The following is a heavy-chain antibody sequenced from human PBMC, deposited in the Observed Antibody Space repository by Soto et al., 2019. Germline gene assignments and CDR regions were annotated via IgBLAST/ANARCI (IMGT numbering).Heavy chain of an antibody. CDR1: GFTFSSYA. V-gene: IGHV3-64D*06. CDR3: EKARCGCDYFDY. CDR2: ISSNGGST. D-gene: IGHD5-12*01. J-gene: IGHJ4*02. Sequence: GGSLRLSCSASGFTFSSYAMHWVRQAPGKGLEYVSAISSNGGSTYYADSVKCRFTIARDNSKNTLYLQMSSLRAEDTAVCYCEKARCGCDYFDYWGQGTLVTVSS.